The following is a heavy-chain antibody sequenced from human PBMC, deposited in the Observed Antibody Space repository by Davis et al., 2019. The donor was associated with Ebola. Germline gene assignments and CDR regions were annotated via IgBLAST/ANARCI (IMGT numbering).Heavy chain of an antibody. V-gene: IGHV5-51*01. CDR2: NCPGDSDT. Sequence: GESLKISCKGSGYNFTTHWIVWVRQMPGKGLEWMGINCPGDSDTIYSPSFQGQVTFPADKSIKTAFLQWSSLKASDTALYYCASLRRTITGMDDAFDIWGQGTLVTVSS. D-gene: IGHD2-8*02. CDR3: ASLRRTITGMDDAFDI. J-gene: IGHJ3*02. CDR1: GYNFTTHW.